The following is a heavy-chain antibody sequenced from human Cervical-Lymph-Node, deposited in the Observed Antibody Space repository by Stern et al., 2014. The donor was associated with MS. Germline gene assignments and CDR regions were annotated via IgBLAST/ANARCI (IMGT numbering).Heavy chain of an antibody. Sequence: QVQLVQSGAEVKKPGSSVKVSCKASGGTLTSYAISWVRQAPGQGLEWMGGIIPIFGTAHYAQRFQGRVPITADESTSTVYMDLSSLRSEDTATYYCATVGDHYDSRGYYYGHWGQGTQVTVSS. CDR3: ATVGDHYDSRGYYYGH. D-gene: IGHD3-22*01. CDR1: GGTLTSYA. J-gene: IGHJ4*02. CDR2: IIPIFGTA. V-gene: IGHV1-69*01.